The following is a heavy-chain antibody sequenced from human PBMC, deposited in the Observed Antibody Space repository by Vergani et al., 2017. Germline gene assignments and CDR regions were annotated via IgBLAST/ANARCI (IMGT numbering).Heavy chain of an antibody. V-gene: IGHV4-39*01. D-gene: IGHD2-8*01. CDR2: IYYSGST. CDR1: GSSISSSSYY. CDR3: AKPVGNGDAFDI. Sequence: QLQLQESGPGLVKPSETLSLTCTVSGSSISSSSYYWGWIRQPPGKGLEWIGSIYYSGSTYYNPSLKSRVTISVDTSKNQFSLKLSSVTAADTAVYYCAKPVGNGDAFDIWGQGTMVTVSS. J-gene: IGHJ3*02.